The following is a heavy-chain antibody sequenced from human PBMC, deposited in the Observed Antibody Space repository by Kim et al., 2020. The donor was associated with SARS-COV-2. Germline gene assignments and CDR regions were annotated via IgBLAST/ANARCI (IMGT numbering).Heavy chain of an antibody. CDR2: T. Sequence: TNYNPSLKSRGTIAVDKSKNHFSLNLKSMTAADTAVYYCARPVAGSVWDVWGQGTTVTVSS. J-gene: IGHJ6*02. V-gene: IGHV4-4*02. CDR3: ARPVAGSVWDV. D-gene: IGHD6-19*01.